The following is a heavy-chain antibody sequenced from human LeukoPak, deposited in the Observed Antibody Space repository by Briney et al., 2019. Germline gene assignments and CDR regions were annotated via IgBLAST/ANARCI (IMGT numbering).Heavy chain of an antibody. CDR2: IRSSGSYI. V-gene: IGHV3-21*01. J-gene: IGHJ4*02. CDR1: RFTFSSYS. CDR3: ARDFRIAANGGGN. D-gene: IGHD6-25*01. Sequence: GGSLRLSCAASRFTFSSYSMNWVRQAPGKGLEWVSSIRSSGSYIYYADSVKGRFTISRDNAKNSLYLQMNSLRGEDTAVYYCARDFRIAANGGGNWGQGTLVTVSS.